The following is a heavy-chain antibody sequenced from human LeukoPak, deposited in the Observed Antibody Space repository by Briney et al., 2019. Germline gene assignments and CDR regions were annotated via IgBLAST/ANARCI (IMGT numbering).Heavy chain of an antibody. J-gene: IGHJ6*03. V-gene: IGHV1-69*13. Sequence: SVKVSCKASGGTFSSYAISWVRQAPGQGLEWMGGIIPIFGTANYAQKFQGRVTITADESTSTAYMELSRLRSEDTAVYYCARDKMEFYDYYMNVGSKGTTATVSS. CDR1: GGTFSSYA. CDR2: IIPIFGTA. CDR3: ARDKMEFYDYYMNV. D-gene: IGHD3-10*01.